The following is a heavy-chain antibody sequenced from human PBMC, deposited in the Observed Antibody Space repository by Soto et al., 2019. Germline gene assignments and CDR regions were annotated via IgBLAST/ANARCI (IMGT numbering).Heavy chain of an antibody. D-gene: IGHD4-17*01. J-gene: IGHJ6*02. Sequence: ASVKVSCKASGYTFTGYYMHWVRQAPGQGLEWMGWINPNSGGTNYAQKFQGWVTMTRDTSISTAYMELSRLRSDDTAVYYCARRGYGDPRGWYYGMDVWGQGTTVTVSS. CDR2: INPNSGGT. CDR1: GYTFTGYY. CDR3: ARRGYGDPRGWYYGMDV. V-gene: IGHV1-2*04.